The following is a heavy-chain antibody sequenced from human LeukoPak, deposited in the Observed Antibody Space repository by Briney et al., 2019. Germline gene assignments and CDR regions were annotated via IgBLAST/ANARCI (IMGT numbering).Heavy chain of an antibody. CDR1: GFTISSYA. CDR3: AKDKGWGYSSYDYYGMDV. CDR2: ISGSGGST. J-gene: IGHJ6*02. Sequence: GGSLRLSCAASGFTISSYAMSWVRQAPGKGLEWVSGISGSGGSTYYADSVKGRFTISRDISKNTLYVQMNSLRAEDAAVYYCAKDKGWGYSSYDYYGMDVWGQGTTVTVSS. V-gene: IGHV3-23*01. D-gene: IGHD1-26*01.